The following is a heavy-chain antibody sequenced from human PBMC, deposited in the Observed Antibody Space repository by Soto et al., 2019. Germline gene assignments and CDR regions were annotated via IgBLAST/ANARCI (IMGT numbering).Heavy chain of an antibody. CDR2: ISSNGDTR. V-gene: IGHV3-64D*08. J-gene: IGHJ4*02. D-gene: IGHD3-3*01. Sequence: EVQLVESGGGLVQPGGSLRLSCSASGFIFSNYGMHWVRQAPGKGLEYVSAISSNGDTRYYADSVKGRFTISRDNSQNTLYLQMSSLRVEDTAVYYCVKVGLLRFLEWLLYFDFWGQGTLVTVSS. CDR3: VKVGLLRFLEWLLYFDF. CDR1: GFIFSNYG.